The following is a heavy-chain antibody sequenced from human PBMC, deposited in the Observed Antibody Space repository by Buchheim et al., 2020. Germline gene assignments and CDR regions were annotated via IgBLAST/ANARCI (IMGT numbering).Heavy chain of an antibody. CDR1: GFTFSSYA. CDR2: ISYDGSNK. V-gene: IGHV3-30*04. D-gene: IGHD3-3*01. CDR3: AKGGTQIIWSGYYYFDY. Sequence: QVQLVESGGGVVQPGRSLRLSCAASGFTFSSYAMHWVRQAPGKGLEWVAVISYDGSNKYYADSVKGRFTISRDNSKNTLYLQMNSLRAEDTAVYYCAKGGTQIIWSGYYYFDYWGQGTL. J-gene: IGHJ4*02.